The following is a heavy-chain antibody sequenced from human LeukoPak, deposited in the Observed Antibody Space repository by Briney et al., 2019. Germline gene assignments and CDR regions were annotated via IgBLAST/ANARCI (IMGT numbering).Heavy chain of an antibody. D-gene: IGHD4-17*01. V-gene: IGHV1-24*01. CDR3: ARVPISTTARGYFDY. Sequence: GASVKVSCKVSGYTLTELSMHWVRQAPGKGLEWMGGFDPEDGETIYAQKFQGRVTMTEDTSTDTAYMELSSLRSEDTAVYYCARVPISTTARGYFDYWGQGTLVTVSS. CDR1: GYTLTELS. CDR2: FDPEDGET. J-gene: IGHJ4*02.